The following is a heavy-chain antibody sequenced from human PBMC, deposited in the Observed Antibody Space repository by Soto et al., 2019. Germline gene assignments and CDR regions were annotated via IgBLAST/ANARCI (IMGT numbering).Heavy chain of an antibody. CDR3: AKGRFDVVTISPFDH. D-gene: IGHD3-3*02. CDR1: GFTFSSFG. CDR2: ISYDGTEE. V-gene: IGHV3-30*18. J-gene: IGHJ4*01. Sequence: PGGSLRLSCAASGFTFSSFGMHWVRQAPSKGLEWVAVISYDGTEEKYADSVKGRATVSRGNSKNTVYLQMNRLRGDDSAIYYCAKGRFDVVTISPFDHWGQGTLVTVSS.